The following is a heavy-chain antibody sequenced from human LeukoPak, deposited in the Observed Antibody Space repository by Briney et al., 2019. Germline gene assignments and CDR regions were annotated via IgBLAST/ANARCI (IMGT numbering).Heavy chain of an antibody. V-gene: IGHV3-30*02. J-gene: IGHJ4*02. CDR1: GFTFRSYG. CDR2: IRYDGSNK. Sequence: GGSLRLSCAASGFTFRSYGMHWVRQAPGKGLEWVAFIRYDGSNKYYADSVKGRFTISRDNSKNTLYLQMNSLRAEDTAVYYCAKRLLWFGEFDSFDYWGQGTLVTVSS. CDR3: AKRLLWFGEFDSFDY. D-gene: IGHD3-10*01.